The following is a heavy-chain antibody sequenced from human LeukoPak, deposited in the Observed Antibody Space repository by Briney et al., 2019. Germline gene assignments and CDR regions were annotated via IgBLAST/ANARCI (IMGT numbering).Heavy chain of an antibody. CDR3: ARDRSRYSYGWDYFDY. CDR1: GYTFTSYG. CDR2: ISAYNGNT. J-gene: IGHJ4*02. Sequence: ASVKVSCKASGYTFTSYGISWVRQAPGQGLEWMGWISAYNGNTNDAQKLQGRVTMTTDTSTSTAYMELRSLRSDDTAVYYCARDRSRYSYGWDYFDYWGQGTLVTVSS. V-gene: IGHV1-18*01. D-gene: IGHD5-18*01.